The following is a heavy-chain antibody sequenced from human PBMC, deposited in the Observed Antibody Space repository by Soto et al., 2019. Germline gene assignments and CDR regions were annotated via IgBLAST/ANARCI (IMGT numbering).Heavy chain of an antibody. J-gene: IGHJ4*02. CDR3: TRRIPSSIYDYFDY. D-gene: IGHD2-21*01. V-gene: IGHV3-73*01. CDR2: IRSKANSYAT. CDR1: GFTFSGSA. Sequence: GGSLRLSCAASGFTFSGSAMHWVRQASGKGLEWVGRIRSKANSYATAYAASVKGRFTISRDDSKNTAYLQMNSLKTEDTAVYYCTRRIPSSIYDYFDYWGQGTLVTVSS.